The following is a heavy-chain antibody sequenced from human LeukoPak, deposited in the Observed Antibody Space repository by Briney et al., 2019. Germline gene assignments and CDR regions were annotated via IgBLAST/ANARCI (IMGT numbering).Heavy chain of an antibody. CDR1: GFIFGNYA. V-gene: IGHV3-23*01. CDR3: AKDSLITFGGVIDQ. Sequence: GGSLRLSCAASGFIFGNYAMSWVRQAPGKGLEWVSGISVSGGSTWYADSVKGRFTISRDNSNNTLYLQMNSLRADDTAVYYCAKDSLITFGGVIDQWGQGILVTVSS. CDR2: ISVSGGST. D-gene: IGHD3-16*01. J-gene: IGHJ5*02.